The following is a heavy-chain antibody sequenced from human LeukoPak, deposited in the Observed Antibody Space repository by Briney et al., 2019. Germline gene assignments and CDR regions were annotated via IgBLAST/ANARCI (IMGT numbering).Heavy chain of an antibody. V-gene: IGHV3-21*01. CDR3: ARDHGSDIVVVGWFDP. Sequence: EAGGSLRLSCAASGFTFSSYSMNWVRQAPGKGLEWVSSISSSSSYIYYADSVKGRFTISRDNAKNSLYLQMNSLRAEDTAVYYCARDHGSDIVVVGWFDPWGQGTLVTVSS. CDR2: ISSSSSYI. J-gene: IGHJ5*02. D-gene: IGHD2-2*01. CDR1: GFTFSSYS.